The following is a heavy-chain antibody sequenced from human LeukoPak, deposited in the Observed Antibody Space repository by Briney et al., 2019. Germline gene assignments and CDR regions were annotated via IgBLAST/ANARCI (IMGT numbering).Heavy chain of an antibody. CDR3: ARGNYDFWSGYTPDYYYYYMDV. CDR2: MNPNSGST. Sequence: ASVKVSCKASGYTFTSYDINWVRQATGQGPEWMGWMNPNSGSTGYAQKFQGRVTMTRNTSISTAYMELSSLRSEDTAVYYCARGNYDFWSGYTPDYYYYYMDVWGKGTTVTVSS. J-gene: IGHJ6*03. D-gene: IGHD3-3*01. CDR1: GYTFTSYD. V-gene: IGHV1-8*01.